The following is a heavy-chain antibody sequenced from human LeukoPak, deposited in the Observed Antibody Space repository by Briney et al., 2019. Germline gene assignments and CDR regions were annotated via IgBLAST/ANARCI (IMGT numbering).Heavy chain of an antibody. CDR2: IIPIFGTA. V-gene: IGHV1-69*05. CDR1: GGTFSSYA. D-gene: IGHD1-26*01. CDR3: ARGISGSYTADY. J-gene: IGHJ4*02. Sequence: ASVKVSCKASGGTFSSYAISWVRQAPGQGLEWMGGIIPIFGTANYAQKFQGRVTITTDESTSTAYMELSSLRSEDTAVYYCARGISGSYTADYWGQGTLVTASS.